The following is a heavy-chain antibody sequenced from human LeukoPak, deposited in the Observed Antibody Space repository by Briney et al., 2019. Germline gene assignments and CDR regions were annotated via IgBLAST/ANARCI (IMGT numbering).Heavy chain of an antibody. J-gene: IGHJ6*03. CDR2: INHGGYT. D-gene: IGHD1-14*01. CDR3: ARIIAGPDYYMDV. CDR1: GGSFSDNY. Sequence: SETLSLTCAVYGGSFSDNYWSWIRQPPGMGLEWVGKINHGGYTNYNPSLKSRVTISVDTSKNQFSLKLSSVIAADTAVYYCARIIAGPDYYMDVWGKGTTVTVSS. V-gene: IGHV4-34*01.